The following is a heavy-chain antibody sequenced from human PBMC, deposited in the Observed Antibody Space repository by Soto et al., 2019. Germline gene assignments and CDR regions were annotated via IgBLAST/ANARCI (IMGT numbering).Heavy chain of an antibody. Sequence: SETLSLTCAVYGGSFSGYYWSWIRQPPGKGLEWIGEINHSGSTNHNPSLKSRVTISVDTSKNQFSLKLSSVTAADTAVYYCARDKFWSGYYGGYYYYYGMDVWGQRTTVTVSS. CDR1: GGSFSGYY. D-gene: IGHD3-3*01. J-gene: IGHJ6*02. CDR3: ARDKFWSGYYGGYYYYYGMDV. V-gene: IGHV4-34*01. CDR2: INHSGST.